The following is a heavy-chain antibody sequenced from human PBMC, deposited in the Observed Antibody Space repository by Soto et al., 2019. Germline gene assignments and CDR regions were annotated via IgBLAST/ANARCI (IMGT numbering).Heavy chain of an antibody. Sequence: QVQLQESGPVLVKPSQTLSLTCAISGDSVSSNSAAWNWIRLSPSRGLEWLARTYYRSRWYNDYAVSVRSRITVNPDTSNNQFSLQLTSVPPEDTAVYYCAGTTSHQWYYMDVWGKGTTVTVSS. CDR2: TYYRSRWYN. CDR1: GDSVSSNSAA. D-gene: IGHD1-7*01. CDR3: AGTTSHQWYYMDV. J-gene: IGHJ6*03. V-gene: IGHV6-1*01.